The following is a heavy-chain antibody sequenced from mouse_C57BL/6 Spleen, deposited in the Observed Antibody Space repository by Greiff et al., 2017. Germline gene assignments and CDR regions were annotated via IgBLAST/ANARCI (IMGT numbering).Heavy chain of an antibody. CDR2: ISSGGSYT. D-gene: IGHD1-3*01. V-gene: IGHV5-6*02. Sequence: EVKLEESGGDLVKPGGSLKLSCAASGFTFSSYGMSWVRQTPDKRLEWVATISSGGSYTYYPDSVKGRFTISRDNAKNTLYLQMSSLKSEDTAMYYCARREVKGYFDVWGTGTTVTVSS. J-gene: IGHJ1*03. CDR1: GFTFSSYG. CDR3: ARREVKGYFDV.